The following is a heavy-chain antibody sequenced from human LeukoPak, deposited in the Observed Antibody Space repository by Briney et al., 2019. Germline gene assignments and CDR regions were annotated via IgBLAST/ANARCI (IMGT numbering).Heavy chain of an antibody. Sequence: SVKVSCKASGGTFSSYAISWVRQAPGQGIEWMGGIIPIFGTANYAQKFQGRVTITADESTSTVYMELSSLRSEDTAVYYCARDRRGYQLWGMDVWGQGTTVTVSS. J-gene: IGHJ6*02. V-gene: IGHV1-69*13. CDR3: ARDRRGYQLWGMDV. CDR1: GGTFSSYA. D-gene: IGHD2-2*01. CDR2: IIPIFGTA.